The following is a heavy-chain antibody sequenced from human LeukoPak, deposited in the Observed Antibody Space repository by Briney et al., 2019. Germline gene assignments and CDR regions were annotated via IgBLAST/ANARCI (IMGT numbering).Heavy chain of an antibody. V-gene: IGHV3-74*01. CDR1: GFTFSTYW. J-gene: IGHJ4*02. CDR2: INPDGSST. CDR3: TRGKPVDY. Sequence: GGSLRLSCAASGFTFSTYWMHWVRQTPEKGLVWVSRINPDGSSTSYADTMRGRFTISRDNAKSTLYLQMNSLSAEDTAVYYCTRGKPVDYWGQGTLVTVSS.